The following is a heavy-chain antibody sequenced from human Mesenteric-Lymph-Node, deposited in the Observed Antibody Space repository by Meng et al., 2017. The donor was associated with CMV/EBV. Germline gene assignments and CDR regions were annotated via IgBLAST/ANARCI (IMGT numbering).Heavy chain of an antibody. CDR1: GFTFSSYG. V-gene: IGHV3-9*03. J-gene: IGHJ4*02. CDR3: VKGDFHY. CDR2: ISWNSDGI. Sequence: SLKISCAASGFTFSSYGMHWVRQAPGKGLEWVSGISWNSDGIGYVDSVNGRFTISRDNAKNSLYLQMNSLRAEDMAFYYCVKGDFHYWGQGTLVTVSS.